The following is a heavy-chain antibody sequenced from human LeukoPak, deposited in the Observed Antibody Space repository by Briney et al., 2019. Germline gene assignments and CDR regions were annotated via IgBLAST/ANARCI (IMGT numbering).Heavy chain of an antibody. D-gene: IGHD2-15*01. CDR3: ARLSGGSWTPYYFDY. V-gene: IGHV3-48*03. J-gene: IGHJ4*02. CDR1: GFTFSTST. CDR2: ISSSGSTI. Sequence: PGGSLRLSCAASGFTFSTSTMHWVRQAPGKGLEWASYISSSGSTIYYADSVKGRFTISRDNAKNSLYLQMNSLRAEDTAVYYCARLSGGSWTPYYFDYWGQGTLVTVSS.